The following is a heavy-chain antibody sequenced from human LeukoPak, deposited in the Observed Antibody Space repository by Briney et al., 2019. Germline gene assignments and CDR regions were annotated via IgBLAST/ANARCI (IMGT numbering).Heavy chain of an antibody. CDR3: AGLGSGTYYYYYMDV. CDR2: IYTSGST. CDR1: GGSISSGSYY. D-gene: IGHD3-10*01. J-gene: IGHJ6*03. Sequence: SETLSLTCTVSGGSISSGSYYWSWIRQPAGKGLEWIGRIYTSGSTNYNPSLKSRVTISVDTSKNQFSLKLSSVTAADTAVYYCAGLGSGTYYYYYMDVWGKGTTVTISS. V-gene: IGHV4-61*02.